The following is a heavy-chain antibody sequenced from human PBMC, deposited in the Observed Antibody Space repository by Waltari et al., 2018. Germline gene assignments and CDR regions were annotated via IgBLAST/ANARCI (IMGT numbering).Heavy chain of an antibody. V-gene: IGHV3-33*06. CDR2: IWYDGSNK. J-gene: IGHJ5*02. CDR3: AKGYSGSS. CDR1: GFTFSSYG. D-gene: IGHD1-26*01. Sequence: QVQLVESGGGVVQPGRSLSVSCAASGFTFSSYGLHWVRQAPGKGLEGVAVIWYDGSNKYYADSVKGRFTISRDNSKNTLYLQMNSLRAEDTAVYYCAKGYSGSSWGQGTLVTVSS.